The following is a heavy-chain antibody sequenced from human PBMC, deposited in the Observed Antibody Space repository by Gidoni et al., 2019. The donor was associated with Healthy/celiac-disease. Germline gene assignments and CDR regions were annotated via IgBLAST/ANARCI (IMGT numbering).Heavy chain of an antibody. CDR3: ARGPIVGAFDI. Sequence: QVQLQESGPGLVKPSQTLSLTFTVSCVSISSGGYYWRWIRHHPGKGLEWIGYIYYSGSTYYNPSLKSRVTISVDTSKNQFSLKLSSVTAADTAVYYCARGPIVGAFDIWGQGTMVTVSS. V-gene: IGHV4-31*03. CDR2: IYYSGST. CDR1: CVSISSGGYY. J-gene: IGHJ3*02. D-gene: IGHD3-22*01.